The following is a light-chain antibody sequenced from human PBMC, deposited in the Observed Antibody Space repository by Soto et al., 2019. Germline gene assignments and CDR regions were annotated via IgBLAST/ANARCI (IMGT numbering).Light chain of an antibody. V-gene: IGKV3-15*01. CDR3: QQYNIWPPWT. J-gene: IGKJ1*01. CDR1: QSVSTN. CDR2: GAS. Sequence: EVVMTQSPATLSLSPGDRATLSCRASQSVSTNLAWYQQKPGQAPRLLIYGASTRATDIPARFSGSGSGTEFTLTISSLQSEDFAIYYCQQYNIWPPWTFGQGTKVEIK.